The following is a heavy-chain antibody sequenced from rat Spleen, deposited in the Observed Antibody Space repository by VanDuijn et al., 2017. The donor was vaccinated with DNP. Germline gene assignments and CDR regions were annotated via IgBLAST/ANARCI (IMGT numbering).Heavy chain of an antibody. J-gene: IGHJ2*01. CDR2: ISYDGSRT. D-gene: IGHD3-3*01. CDR3: ATHTSYSAPDY. CDR1: GFTFSDYA. V-gene: IGHV5-17*01. Sequence: EVQLVESGGALVQPGRSLKLSCTASGFTFSDYAMAWVRQAPKKGLEWVATISYDGSRTYHRDSVKGRFTISRNNAKNTLYLQLNSLGSEDTATYYCATHTSYSAPDYWGQGVMVTVSS.